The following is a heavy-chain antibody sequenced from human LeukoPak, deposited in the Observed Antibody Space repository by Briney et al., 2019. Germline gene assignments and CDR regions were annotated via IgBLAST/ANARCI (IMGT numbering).Heavy chain of an antibody. CDR3: AELGITMIGGV. J-gene: IGHJ6*04. CDR2: ISSSGSTI. Sequence: GGSLRLSCAASGFTFSSYEVNWVRQAPGKGLEWVSYISSSGSTIYYADSVKGRFTISRGNAKNSLYLQMNSLRAEDTAVYYCAELGITMIGGVWGKGTTVTISS. CDR1: GFTFSSYE. V-gene: IGHV3-48*03. D-gene: IGHD3-10*02.